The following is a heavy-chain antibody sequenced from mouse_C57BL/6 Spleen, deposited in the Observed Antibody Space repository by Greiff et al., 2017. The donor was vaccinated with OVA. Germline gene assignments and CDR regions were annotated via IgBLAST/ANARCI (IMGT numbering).Heavy chain of an antibody. Sequence: QVQLKQSGAELVRPGTSVTMSCKASGYTFTNYWIGWAKQRPGHGLEWIGDIYPGGGYTNYTEKFKGKAPLPADKASSTAYMQFRSLTSEDSAIYYCAIIKVYYYGSLYAMDYWGQGTSVTVSS. J-gene: IGHJ4*01. CDR3: AIIKVYYYGSLYAMDY. V-gene: IGHV1-63*01. D-gene: IGHD1-1*01. CDR1: GYTFTNYW. CDR2: IYPGGGYT.